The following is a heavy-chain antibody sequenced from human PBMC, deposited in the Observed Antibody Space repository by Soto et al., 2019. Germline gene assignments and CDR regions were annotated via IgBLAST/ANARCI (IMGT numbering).Heavy chain of an antibody. CDR3: ARRKERSGPYYLDS. CDR1: GYTFATYD. D-gene: IGHD6-25*01. CDR2: MNPNTGNT. V-gene: IGHV1-8*01. Sequence: QVQLVQSGAEVKKPGASVKVSCKASGYTFATYDFAWVRQATGQGLEGMGWMNPNTGNTGYAQAFRGRVTMTRNTSITTAYMELSSLRSEDTDVYFCARRKERSGPYYLDSWGQGTLVTVSS. J-gene: IGHJ4*02.